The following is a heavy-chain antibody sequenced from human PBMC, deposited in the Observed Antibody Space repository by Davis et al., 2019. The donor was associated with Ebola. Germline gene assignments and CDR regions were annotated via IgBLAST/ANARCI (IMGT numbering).Heavy chain of an antibody. D-gene: IGHD5-18*01. CDR1: GGTFSSYA. V-gene: IGHV1-69*10. CDR2: VIPILGIT. Sequence: AASVKVSCKASGGTFSSYAISWVRQAPGQGLEWLGGVIPILGITNRSQKFRGRLTITADKSTSTAYMELSSLRSEDTAVYYCARVLSHTARRYYYYGMDVWGQGTTVTVSS. CDR3: ARVLSHTARRYYYYGMDV. J-gene: IGHJ6*02.